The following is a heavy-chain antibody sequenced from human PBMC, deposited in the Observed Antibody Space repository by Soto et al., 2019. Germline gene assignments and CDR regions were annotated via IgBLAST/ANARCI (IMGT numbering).Heavy chain of an antibody. D-gene: IGHD2-2*03. CDR3: AGHENLDIVVPGGDGFDP. V-gene: IGHV4-39*01. J-gene: IGHJ5*02. CDR2: IYYSGST. Sequence: SETLSLTCTVSGGSISSSSYYWGWIRQPPGKGLEWIGSIYYSGSTYYNPSLKSRVTISVDTSKNQFSLKLSSVTAADTAVYYCAGHENLDIVVPGGDGFDPWGQGTLVTVSS. CDR1: GGSISSSSYY.